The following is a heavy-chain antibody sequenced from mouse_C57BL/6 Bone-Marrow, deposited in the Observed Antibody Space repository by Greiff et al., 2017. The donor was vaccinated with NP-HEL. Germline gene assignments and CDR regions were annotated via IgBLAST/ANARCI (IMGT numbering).Heavy chain of an antibody. J-gene: IGHJ3*01. CDR1: GYAFSSSW. D-gene: IGHD1-1*01. Sequence: VKLVESGPELVKPGASVKISCKASGYAFSSSWMNWVKQRPGKGLEWIGRIYPGDGDTNYNGKFKGKATLTADKSSSTAYMQLSSLTSEDSAVYFCARSLYYYGSTFAYWGQGTLVTVSA. CDR3: ARSLYYYGSTFAY. V-gene: IGHV1-82*01. CDR2: IYPGDGDT.